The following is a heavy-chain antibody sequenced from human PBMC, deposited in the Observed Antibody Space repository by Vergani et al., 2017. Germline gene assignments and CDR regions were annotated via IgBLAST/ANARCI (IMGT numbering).Heavy chain of an antibody. Sequence: QVQLVQSGAEVKKPGASVKVSCKASGYTFTSYAMHWVRQAPGQRLEWMGWINAGNGNTKYSQKFQGRVTITRDTSASTAYMELSSLRSEDTAVYYCARDGGYDYIWGSYRYGPPFDYWGQGTLVTVSS. CDR1: GYTFTSYA. D-gene: IGHD3-16*02. V-gene: IGHV1-3*01. J-gene: IGHJ4*02. CDR3: ARDGGYDYIWGSYRYGPPFDY. CDR2: INAGNGNT.